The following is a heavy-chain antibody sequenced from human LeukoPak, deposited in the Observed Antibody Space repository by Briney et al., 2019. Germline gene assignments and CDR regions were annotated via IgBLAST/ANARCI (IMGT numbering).Heavy chain of an antibody. J-gene: IGHJ4*02. CDR3: VKGGYYYDYYFDC. CDR2: ISGSGGST. CDR1: GFTFSSYP. D-gene: IGHD3-22*01. Sequence: GGSLRLSCSASGFTFSSYPMFWVRQAPGKGLEYVSLISGSGGSTYYADSVKGRFTISRDNSKNTLYLQLSSLRAEDTAVYYCVKGGYYYDYYFDCWGQGTLVTVPS. V-gene: IGHV3-64D*06.